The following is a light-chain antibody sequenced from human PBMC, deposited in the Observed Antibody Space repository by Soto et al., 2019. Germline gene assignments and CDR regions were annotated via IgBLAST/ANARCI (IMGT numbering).Light chain of an antibody. V-gene: IGKV1-39*01. CDR2: AAS. CDR3: QQIYNTPLA. CDR1: QSISSY. J-gene: IGKJ5*01. Sequence: SPLFLSASVGDRVTITCRASQSISSYVNWYQHKPGKAPKLLIYAASRLQSGVPSRFSGSGSGTDFTLTISSLQPEDFATYYCQQIYNTPLAFGQGTRLEIK.